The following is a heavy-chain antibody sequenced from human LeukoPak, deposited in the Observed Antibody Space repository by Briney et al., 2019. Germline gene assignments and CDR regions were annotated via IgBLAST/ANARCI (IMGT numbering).Heavy chain of an antibody. D-gene: IGHD3-10*01. CDR2: IYYSGST. V-gene: IGHV4-59*01. CDR3: AREYGSGSYMLFDY. Sequence: SETLSLTCTVSGGSISSYYWSWIRQPPGKGLEWIGYIYYSGSTNYNPPLKSRVTISVDTSKNQFPLKLSSVTAADTAVYYCAREYGSGSYMLFDYWGQGTLVTVSS. J-gene: IGHJ4*02. CDR1: GGSISSYY.